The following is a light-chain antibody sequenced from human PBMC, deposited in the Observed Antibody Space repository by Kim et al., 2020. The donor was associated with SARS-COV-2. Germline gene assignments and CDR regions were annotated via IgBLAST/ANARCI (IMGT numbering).Light chain of an antibody. CDR1: SLRSYY. Sequence: AVGQKVRITCQGDSLRSYYATWYKQNPGQAPILVIYGKNNRPSGIPDRFSGSSSGNTASLTITGTQAGDEADYYCNSRDSNNNVLFGGGTQLTVL. J-gene: IGLJ2*01. CDR3: NSRDSNNNVL. CDR2: GKN. V-gene: IGLV3-19*01.